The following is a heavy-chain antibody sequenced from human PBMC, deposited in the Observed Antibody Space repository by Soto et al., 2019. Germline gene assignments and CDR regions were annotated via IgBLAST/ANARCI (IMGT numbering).Heavy chain of an antibody. Sequence: QVQAVQSGAEVKKPGSSVKVSCKASGGTFSSYVISWVRQAPGQGLEWMGRIIPIFGTANYAQKFQGRVTITAYESTSTAYRELSSLRSEDTAVYYCASEIGRTRGMDVWGQGTTITVSS. CDR3: ASEIGRTRGMDV. J-gene: IGHJ6*02. CDR1: GGTFSSYV. CDR2: IIPIFGTA. D-gene: IGHD2-8*01. V-gene: IGHV1-69*18.